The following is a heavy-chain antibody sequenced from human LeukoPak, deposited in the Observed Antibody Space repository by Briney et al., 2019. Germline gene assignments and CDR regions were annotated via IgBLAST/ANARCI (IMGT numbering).Heavy chain of an antibody. V-gene: IGHV3-21*01. Sequence: GGSLRLSCAASGFTFSSYSMNWVRQAPGKGLEWVSYISSSRSYIYYADSVKGRFTISRDNAKNSLYLQMNSLRAEDTAVYYCARGGWPGAFDIWGQGTMVTVSS. CDR2: ISSSRSYI. D-gene: IGHD5-24*01. CDR1: GFTFSSYS. CDR3: ARGGWPGAFDI. J-gene: IGHJ3*02.